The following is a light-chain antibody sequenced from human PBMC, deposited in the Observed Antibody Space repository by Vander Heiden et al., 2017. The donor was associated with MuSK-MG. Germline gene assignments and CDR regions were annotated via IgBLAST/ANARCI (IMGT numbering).Light chain of an antibody. V-gene: IGKV1-5*01. Sequence: DMQMTQSPSTLSASVGDRVTITCRASQSISSRLAWYQQKPGKAPKLLIYDASSLESGVPSRFSGSGSGTEFTLTINSLQPDDFAIYYCQQYNSYPLTFGGGTKVEIK. CDR1: QSISSR. CDR3: QQYNSYPLT. J-gene: IGKJ4*01. CDR2: DAS.